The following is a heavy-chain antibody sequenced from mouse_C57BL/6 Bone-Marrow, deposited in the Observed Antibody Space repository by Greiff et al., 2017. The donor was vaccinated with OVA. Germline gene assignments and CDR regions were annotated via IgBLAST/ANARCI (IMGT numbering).Heavy chain of an antibody. Sequence: EVQRVESGPVLVKPGASVKMSCKASGYTFTDYYMNWVKQSHGKSLEWIGVLNPYNGGTSYNQKFKGKATLTVDKSSSTAYMELNSLTSEDSAVYYCARSETYLPLYAMDYWGQGTSVTVSS. CDR1: GYTFTDYY. J-gene: IGHJ4*01. CDR3: ARSETYLPLYAMDY. CDR2: LNPYNGGT. D-gene: IGHD2-1*01. V-gene: IGHV1-19*01.